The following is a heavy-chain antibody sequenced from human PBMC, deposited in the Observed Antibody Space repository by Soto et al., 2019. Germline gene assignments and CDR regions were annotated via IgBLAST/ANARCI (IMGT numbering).Heavy chain of an antibody. CDR2: IFYTGRT. D-gene: IGHD3-22*01. CDR1: DGSTSTSSYY. CDR3: TRHHPHHYDSSGYFDY. J-gene: IGHJ4*02. Sequence: QLQMQEPGPGLVKPSETLSLTCTISDGSTSTSSYYWGWIRQSPGKGLEWIGTIFYTGRTYYNPSLESRVTLSVDTSKNQFSLHLTSVTAADTAMYYCTRHHPHHYDSSGYFDYWGQGTLVTVPS. V-gene: IGHV4-39*01.